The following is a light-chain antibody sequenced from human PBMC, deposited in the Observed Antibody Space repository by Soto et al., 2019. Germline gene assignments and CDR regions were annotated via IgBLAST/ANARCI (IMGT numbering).Light chain of an antibody. J-gene: IGKJ1*01. Sequence: DIQMTQSPSTLSASVGDRVTITCRASQIISSWLAWYQQKPGKAPKLLIYKASTLKSGVPSRFSGSGSGTEFTLTISSLQPEDFATYYCLQHNSYPRTFGQGTKVDIK. V-gene: IGKV1-5*03. CDR2: KAS. CDR3: LQHNSYPRT. CDR1: QIISSW.